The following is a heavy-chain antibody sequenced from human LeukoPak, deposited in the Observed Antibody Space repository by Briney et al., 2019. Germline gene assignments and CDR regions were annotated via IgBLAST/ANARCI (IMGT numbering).Heavy chain of an antibody. V-gene: IGHV4-30-4*01. J-gene: IGHJ4*02. CDR2: IYYSGST. D-gene: IGHD3-22*01. CDR1: GGSISSGDYY. Sequence: SETLSLTCTVSGGSISSGDYYWRWIRQPPGKGLEWIGYIYYSGSTYYNPSLKSRVTISVDTSKNQFSLKLSSVTAADTAVYYCARGGARITMIVVVWGQGTLVTVSS. CDR3: ARGGARITMIVVV.